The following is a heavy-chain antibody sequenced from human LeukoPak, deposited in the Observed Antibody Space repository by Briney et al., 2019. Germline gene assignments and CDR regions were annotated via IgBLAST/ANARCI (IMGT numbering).Heavy chain of an antibody. CDR2: IYYIGTA. D-gene: IGHD3-16*01. V-gene: IGHV4-30-4*01. CDR1: GDSISIGDYR. Sequence: LSETLSLTCSVSGDSISIGDYRWSWIRQSPGKGLEWIGYIYYIGTAYYNPSLRSRVALSADTSKNQFSLKLNSVTVADSAVYFCARARGDSPRIYYYMDVWGKGTTVTVSS. J-gene: IGHJ6*03. CDR3: ARARGDSPRIYYYMDV.